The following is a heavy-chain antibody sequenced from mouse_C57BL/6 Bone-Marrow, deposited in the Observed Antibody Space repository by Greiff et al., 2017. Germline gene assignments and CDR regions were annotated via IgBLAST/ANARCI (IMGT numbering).Heavy chain of an antibody. Sequence: QVQLQQSGPELVKPGASVKISCKASGYAFSSSWMNWVKQRPGKGLEWIGRIYPGDGDTNYNGKFKGKATLTADKSSSTAYMQLSSLTSEDSAVYFCARKEVSDYWGQGTTLTVSS. CDR1: GYAFSSSW. V-gene: IGHV1-82*01. CDR3: ARKEVSDY. J-gene: IGHJ2*01. D-gene: IGHD2-14*01. CDR2: IYPGDGDT.